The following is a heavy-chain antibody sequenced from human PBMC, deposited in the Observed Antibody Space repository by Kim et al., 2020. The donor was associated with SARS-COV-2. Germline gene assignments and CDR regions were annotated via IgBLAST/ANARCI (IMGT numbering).Heavy chain of an antibody. CDR3: AKDLGYSYGYGMDV. CDR2: ISWNSGGI. D-gene: IGHD5-18*01. J-gene: IGHJ6*02. CDR1: GFTFDDYA. Sequence: GGSLRLSCAASGFTFDDYAMHWVRQAPGKGLEWVSGISWNSGGIGYAESVKGRFTISRDNAKNSLYLQMNSLRAGVTALYYCAKDLGYSYGYGMDVWGQGTTVTVSS. V-gene: IGHV3-9*01.